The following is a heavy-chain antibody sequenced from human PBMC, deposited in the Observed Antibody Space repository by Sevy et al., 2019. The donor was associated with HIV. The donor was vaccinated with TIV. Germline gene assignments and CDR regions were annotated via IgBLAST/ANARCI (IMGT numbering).Heavy chain of an antibody. CDR2: ISSSGACV. CDR3: ARAGDDYCTESDCNKNWFDP. CDR1: GFTFSDYY. D-gene: IGHD2-8*02. Sequence: GGSLRLSCAASGFTFSDYYMGWFRQAPGKGLEWVSYISSSGACVFYEDSVEGRFTISRDNAKNSLFLQMNSLRAEDTAISYCARAGDDYCTESDCNKNWFDPWGQGTLVTVSS. J-gene: IGHJ5*02. V-gene: IGHV3-11*01.